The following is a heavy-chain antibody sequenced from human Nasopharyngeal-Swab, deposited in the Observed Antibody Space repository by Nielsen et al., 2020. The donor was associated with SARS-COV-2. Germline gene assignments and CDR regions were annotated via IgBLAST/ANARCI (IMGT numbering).Heavy chain of an antibody. Sequence: GGSLRLSCAASGFTVSSNYMSWVRQAPGKGLEWVSVIYSGGSTYYADSVKGRFPISRDNSKNTMYLQMNSLRAEDTAVYYCARTFYSWYVDVWGPGTQVTVSS. CDR3: ARTFYSWYVDV. V-gene: IGHV3-53*05. CDR2: IYSGGST. D-gene: IGHD6-13*01. J-gene: IGHJ5*02. CDR1: GFTVSSNY.